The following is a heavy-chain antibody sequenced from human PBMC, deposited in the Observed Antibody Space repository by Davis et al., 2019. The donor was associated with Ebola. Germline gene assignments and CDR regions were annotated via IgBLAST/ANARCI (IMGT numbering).Heavy chain of an antibody. CDR1: GFTFSRYS. CDR3: ANTRGYIVVVPAAGYMDV. V-gene: IGHV3-48*01. CDR2: ISSSTTTI. Sequence: GESLKISCAASGFTFSRYSMNWVRQAPGKGLEWVSYISSSTTTIYYADSVKGRFTISRDNAKNSLYLQMNSLRAEDTAVYYCANTRGYIVVVPAAGYMDVWGKGTTVTVSS. J-gene: IGHJ6*03. D-gene: IGHD2-2*01.